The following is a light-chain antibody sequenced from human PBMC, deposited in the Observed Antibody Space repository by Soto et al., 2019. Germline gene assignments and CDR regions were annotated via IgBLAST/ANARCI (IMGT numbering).Light chain of an antibody. V-gene: IGKV3-15*01. J-gene: IGKJ4*01. Sequence: EIVLTQSPATLSLSPGERATLSCRASQTLSNYLAWYQHKPGQAPRLLISGASTGATGIPARFSGSGSGTEFTLTISSLQSEDCAIYYCQQYHTWPITFGGGTKVDIK. CDR1: QTLSNY. CDR2: GAS. CDR3: QQYHTWPIT.